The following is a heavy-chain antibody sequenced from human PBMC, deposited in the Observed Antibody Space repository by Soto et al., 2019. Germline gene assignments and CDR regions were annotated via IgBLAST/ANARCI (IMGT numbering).Heavy chain of an antibody. V-gene: IGHV3-30-3*01. CDR1: GFTFSSYA. CDR2: ISYDGSNK. D-gene: IGHD5-12*01. J-gene: IGHJ6*02. Sequence: QVRLVESGGGVVQPGRSLRLSCAASGFTFSSYAMHWVRQAPGKGLEWVAVISYDGSNKYYADSVKGRFTISRDNSKNTLYLQMNSLRAEDTAVYYCARDRIVATIIYYYYYGMDVWGQGTTVTGSS. CDR3: ARDRIVATIIYYYYYGMDV.